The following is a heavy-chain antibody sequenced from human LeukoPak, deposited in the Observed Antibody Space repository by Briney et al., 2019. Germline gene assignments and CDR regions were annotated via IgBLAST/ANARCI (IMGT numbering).Heavy chain of an antibody. Sequence: PSETLSLTCTVSGASISSSSYYWGWLRQPPGKGLEWIGSIYYSGSTYYNPSLKSRVTISVDTSKNQFSLKLSSVTAADTAVYYCARSPPLWSYGDGLWELPVPYFDYWGQGTLVTVSS. CDR1: GASISSSSYY. CDR3: ARSPPLWSYGDGLWELPVPYFDY. D-gene: IGHD1-26*01. J-gene: IGHJ4*02. CDR2: IYYSGST. V-gene: IGHV4-39*01.